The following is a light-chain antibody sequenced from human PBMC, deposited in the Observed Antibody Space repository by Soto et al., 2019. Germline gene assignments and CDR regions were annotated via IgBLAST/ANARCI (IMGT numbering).Light chain of an antibody. J-gene: IGKJ1*01. CDR3: QQYNNWPRT. CDR2: GAS. CDR1: QSVSSN. V-gene: IGKV3-15*01. Sequence: EIVLTQSPVTLSLSPGERATLSCRASQSVSSNLAWYQQKPGQAPRLLIYGASTRATGIPARFSGSESGTEFTLTISSLQSEDFAVYYCQQYNNWPRTFGQGTKVDI.